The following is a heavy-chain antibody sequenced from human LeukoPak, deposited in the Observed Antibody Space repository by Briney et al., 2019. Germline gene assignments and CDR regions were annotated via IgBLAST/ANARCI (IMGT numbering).Heavy chain of an antibody. Sequence: GASVKVSCKASGGTFSSYAISWVRQAPGQGLEWMGRIIPIFGTANYAQKFQGRVTITTDESTSTAYMELSSLRSEDTAVYYCARARRASGSPYYFDYWGQGTLVTVSS. D-gene: IGHD1-26*01. CDR3: ARARRASGSPYYFDY. CDR1: GGTFSSYA. V-gene: IGHV1-69*05. CDR2: IIPIFGTA. J-gene: IGHJ4*02.